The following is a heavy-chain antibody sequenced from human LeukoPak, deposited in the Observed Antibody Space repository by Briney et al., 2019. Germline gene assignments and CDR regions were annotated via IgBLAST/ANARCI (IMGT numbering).Heavy chain of an antibody. J-gene: IGHJ3*02. CDR2: IYYSGST. V-gene: IGHV4-30-4*01. CDR1: GGSISSGDYY. D-gene: IGHD6-13*01. Sequence: PSETLSLTCTVSGGSISSGDYYWSWIRQTPGKGLEWIGYIYYSGSTYYNPSLKSRVTISVDTSKNQFSLKLSSVTAADTAVYYCARGPLPGIAAAGEIWGQGTMVTVSS. CDR3: ARGPLPGIAAAGEI.